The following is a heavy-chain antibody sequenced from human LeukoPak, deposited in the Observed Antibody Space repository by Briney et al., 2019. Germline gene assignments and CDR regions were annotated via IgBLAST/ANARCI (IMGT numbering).Heavy chain of an antibody. V-gene: IGHV3-23*01. J-gene: IGHJ4*02. D-gene: IGHD3-3*01. CDR1: GFTFSSYS. CDR3: TKDRFLNDGSRDFDY. Sequence: PGGSLRLSCAASGFTFSSYSMNWVRQAPGEGREWVSYIGASGATTYYADSVKGRFTISRDNSRNTIYLQINSLRAEDTAVYFCTKDRFLNDGSRDFDYWGQGTLVTVSS. CDR2: IGASGATT.